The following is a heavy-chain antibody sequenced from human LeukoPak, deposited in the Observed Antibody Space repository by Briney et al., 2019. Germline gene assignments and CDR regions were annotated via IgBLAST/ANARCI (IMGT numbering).Heavy chain of an antibody. J-gene: IGHJ6*02. Sequence: PGGSLRLSCAASGFTFSNYAMHWVRQAPGEGLEYVSAISSTGGSTYYADSVKGRFTISRDNSKNTLFLQMGSLRVEDMAVYYCARGLRAYYYYGMDVWGQGTTVTVSS. CDR2: ISSTGGST. V-gene: IGHV3-64*02. D-gene: IGHD3-3*01. CDR3: ARGLRAYYYYGMDV. CDR1: GFTFSNYA.